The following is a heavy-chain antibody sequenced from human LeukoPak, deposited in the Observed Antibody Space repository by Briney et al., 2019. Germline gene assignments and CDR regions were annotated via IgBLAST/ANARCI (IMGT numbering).Heavy chain of an antibody. CDR3: ARGYSSSSWSLFDY. CDR2: ISGSGGST. CDR1: GFTFSIYA. V-gene: IGHV3-23*01. J-gene: IGHJ4*02. D-gene: IGHD6-6*01. Sequence: GGSMRLSXPASGFTFSIYAMSWVRQAQGEGVEWVSAISGSGGSTYYADSVKGRFTISRDNSKKPLYRQMNSWRAEDTALYYWARGYSSSSWSLFDYWGQGTLVTVSS.